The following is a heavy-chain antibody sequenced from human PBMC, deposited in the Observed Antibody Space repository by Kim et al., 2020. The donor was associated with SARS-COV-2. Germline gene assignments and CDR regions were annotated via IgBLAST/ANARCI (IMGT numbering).Heavy chain of an antibody. CDR2: ISTTGDYI. D-gene: IGHD3-22*01. J-gene: IGHJ4*02. CDR1: GFSFGLYS. Sequence: AGSLRLSCAVSGFSFGLYSMNWVRQAPGKGLEWVSSISTTGDYIYYADSVKDRFTISRDNAKNSLFLQMNSLRAEDTAVYYCARNYEYYGTTGYYFANYFDYWGQGTLVTVSS. CDR3: ARNYEYYGTTGYYFANYFDY. V-gene: IGHV3-21*06.